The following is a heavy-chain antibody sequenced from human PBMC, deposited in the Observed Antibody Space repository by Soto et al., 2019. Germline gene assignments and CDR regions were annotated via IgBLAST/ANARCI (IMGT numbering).Heavy chain of an antibody. CDR2: INAGNGNT. J-gene: IGHJ6*02. CDR1: GYTFTSYA. D-gene: IGHD6-19*01. CDR3: ATSTRLGYYYGMDV. V-gene: IGHV1-3*01. Sequence: GASVKVSFKASGYTFTSYAMHWLRQAPGQRLEWMGWINAGNGNTKYSQKFQGRVTITRDTSASTAYMELSSLRSEDTAVYHCATSTRLGYYYGMDVWGQGTTVTVSS.